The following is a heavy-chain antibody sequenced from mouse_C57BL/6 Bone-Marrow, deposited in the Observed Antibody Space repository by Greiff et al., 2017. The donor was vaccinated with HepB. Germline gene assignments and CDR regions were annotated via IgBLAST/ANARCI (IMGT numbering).Heavy chain of an antibody. J-gene: IGHJ2*01. V-gene: IGHV1-81*01. CDR2: IYPRSGNT. CDR3: ARITYDYDGKVDY. D-gene: IGHD2-4*01. Sequence: QVQLKESGAELARPGASVKLSCKASGYTFTSYGISWVKQRTGQGLEWIGEIYPRSGNTYYNEKFKGKATLTADKSSSTAYMELRSLTSEDSAVYFCARITYDYDGKVDYWGQGTTLTVSS. CDR1: GYTFTSYG.